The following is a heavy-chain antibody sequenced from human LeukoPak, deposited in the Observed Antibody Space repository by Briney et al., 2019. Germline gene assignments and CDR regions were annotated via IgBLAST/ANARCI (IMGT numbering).Heavy chain of an antibody. V-gene: IGHV3-7*01. CDR1: GFTFNRYW. CDR3: ARDLYGTLDY. CDR2: IKQDGSEK. D-gene: IGHD2-8*01. J-gene: IGHJ4*02. Sequence: GGSLRLSCAASGFTFNRYWMSWVRQAPGKGLGWVANIKQDGSEKYYMDSVKGRFTISRDNAKNSLSLQMDSLGAEDTAIYYCARDLYGTLDYWGQGTLVTVSS.